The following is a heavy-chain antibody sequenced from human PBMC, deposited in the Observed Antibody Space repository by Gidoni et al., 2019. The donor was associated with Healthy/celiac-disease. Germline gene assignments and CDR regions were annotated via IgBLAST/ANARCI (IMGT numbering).Heavy chain of an antibody. CDR1: GGTFSSYA. CDR2: IIPILGIA. J-gene: IGHJ3*02. Sequence: QVQLVQSGAEVKTPGSSVKVSCKASGGTFSSYAISWVRQAPGQGLEWMGRIIPILGIANYAQKFQGRVTITADKSTSTAYMELSSLRSEDTAVYYCADSTTSWAFDIWGQGTMVTVSS. D-gene: IGHD1-26*01. V-gene: IGHV1-69*04. CDR3: ADSTTSWAFDI.